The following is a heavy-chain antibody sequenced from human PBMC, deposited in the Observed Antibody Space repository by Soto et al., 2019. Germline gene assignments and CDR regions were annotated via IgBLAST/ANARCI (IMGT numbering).Heavy chain of an antibody. D-gene: IGHD6-13*01. CDR1: GGTFSSYA. Sequence: QVQLVQSGAEGKKPGSSVKVSCKASGGTFSSYAISWVRQAPGQGLEWMGGIIPIFGTANYAQKFQGRVTITADKSTSTAYMALSSLRSEDTAVYYCARSTPLYSRNYYYGMDVWGQGTTVTVSS. CDR3: ARSTPLYSRNYYYGMDV. CDR2: IIPIFGTA. J-gene: IGHJ6*02. V-gene: IGHV1-69*06.